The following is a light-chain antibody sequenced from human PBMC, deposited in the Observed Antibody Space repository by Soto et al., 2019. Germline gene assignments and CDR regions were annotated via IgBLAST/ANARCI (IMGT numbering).Light chain of an antibody. V-gene: IGKV3-15*01. CDR3: QQYNNWRT. Sequence: IVLTQSQATLSVSPARRKNLXCRASQSVSSNLAWYQQKPGQAPRLLIYGASTRATGIPARFSGSGSGTEFTLTISSLQSEDFAVYYCQQYNNWRTFGQGTKVDIK. CDR1: QSVSSN. J-gene: IGKJ1*01. CDR2: GAS.